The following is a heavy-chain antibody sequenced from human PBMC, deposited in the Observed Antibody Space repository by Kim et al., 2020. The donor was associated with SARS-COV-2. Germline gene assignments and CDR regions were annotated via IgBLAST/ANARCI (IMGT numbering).Heavy chain of an antibody. Sequence: KYRADSVKGRFTMSRDNAKKSLYLQMNSLRAEDTAVYYCARESTYAFNLWGQGTMVTVSS. D-gene: IGHD3-16*01. J-gene: IGHJ3*01. CDR3: ARESTYAFNL. CDR2: K. V-gene: IGHV3-11*01.